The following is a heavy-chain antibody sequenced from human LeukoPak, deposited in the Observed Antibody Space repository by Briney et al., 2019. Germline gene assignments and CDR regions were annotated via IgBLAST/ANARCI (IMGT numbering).Heavy chain of an antibody. CDR3: ATDRTGDNWFDP. V-gene: IGHV4-39*07. Sequence: SETLSLTCTVSGGSISSSSYYWGWIRQPPGKGLEWIGYVYYSGSTNYNPSLKSRVTMSVDTSKNQFSLRLSSVTAADTAVYYCATDRTGDNWFDPWGQGTLVTVSS. J-gene: IGHJ5*02. CDR2: VYYSGST. CDR1: GGSISSSSYY. D-gene: IGHD3/OR15-3a*01.